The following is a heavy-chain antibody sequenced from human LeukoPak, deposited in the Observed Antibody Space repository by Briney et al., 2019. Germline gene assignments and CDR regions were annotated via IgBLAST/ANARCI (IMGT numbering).Heavy chain of an antibody. D-gene: IGHD6-13*01. CDR3: AKGGSSYSYSFDN. Sequence: PGGSLRLSCATSGFTLSSYWMHWVRQVPGKGLEWLSRINNDGVSTSYADSVKGRFTISRDNSRNTLYLQMDSLRAEDTAVYYCAKGGSSYSYSFDNWGQGTLVTVSS. J-gene: IGHJ4*02. V-gene: IGHV3-74*01. CDR2: INNDGVST. CDR1: GFTLSSYW.